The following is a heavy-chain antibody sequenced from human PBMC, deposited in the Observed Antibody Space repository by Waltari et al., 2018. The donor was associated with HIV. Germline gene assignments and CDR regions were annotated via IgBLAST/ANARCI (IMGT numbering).Heavy chain of an antibody. CDR2: IDWNSGSI. CDR3: AKDIIPTALTSSAFVY. CDR1: GFTFGDYV. J-gene: IGHJ4*02. V-gene: IGHV3-9*01. D-gene: IGHD4-17*01. Sequence: EVQLVESGGGLVQPGRSLRLSCAASGFTFGDYVMQWVRQAPGKGGEVMSGIDWNSGSIDYADPLKGRFTLSRDNAKKSLDLQMNSLRAHDTALYYCAKDIIPTALTSSAFVYRVQGALVTVSS.